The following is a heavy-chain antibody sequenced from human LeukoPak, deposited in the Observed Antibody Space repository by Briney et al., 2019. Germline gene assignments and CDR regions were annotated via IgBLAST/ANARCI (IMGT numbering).Heavy chain of an antibody. CDR3: ARGDSSSWPYYYYYYYMDV. J-gene: IGHJ6*03. CDR2: MNPNSGNT. Sequence: ASVKVSCKASGYTFTSYDINGVRQATGQGLEWMGWMNPNSGNTGYAQKFQGRVTMTRNTSISTAYMELSSLRSEDTAVYYCARGDSSSWPYYYYYYYMDVWGKGTTVTISS. D-gene: IGHD6-13*01. CDR1: GYTFTSYD. V-gene: IGHV1-8*01.